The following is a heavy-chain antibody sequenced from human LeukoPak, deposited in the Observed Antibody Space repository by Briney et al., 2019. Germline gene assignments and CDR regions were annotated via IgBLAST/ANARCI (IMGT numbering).Heavy chain of an antibody. CDR1: GFTFSSYG. V-gene: IGHV3-23*01. J-gene: IGHJ4*02. CDR2: ISSGGST. D-gene: IGHD1-26*01. CDR3: AKDAYSRAPSYFDY. Sequence: GGSLRLSCTASGFTFSSYGMNWVRQAPGKGLKWVSGISSGGSTYYADSVKGRFSISRDNSKNTLFLQMNSLRAEDTAVYNCAKDAYSRAPSYFDYWGQGTLVTVSS.